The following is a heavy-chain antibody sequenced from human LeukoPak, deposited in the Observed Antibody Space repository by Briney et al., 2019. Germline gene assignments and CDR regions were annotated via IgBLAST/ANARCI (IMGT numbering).Heavy chain of an antibody. V-gene: IGHV4-61*08. Sequence: SETLSLTCTVSGGSISSGGYYWSWIRQHPGKGLEWIGYIYYSGNTNYNSSLKSRVTISVDMTKNQFSLKLNSVTAADTAVYYCARGGGWSGHAYWGQGTLVTVSS. CDR2: IYYSGNT. J-gene: IGHJ4*02. CDR3: ARGGGWSGHAY. CDR1: GGSISSGGYY. D-gene: IGHD6-19*01.